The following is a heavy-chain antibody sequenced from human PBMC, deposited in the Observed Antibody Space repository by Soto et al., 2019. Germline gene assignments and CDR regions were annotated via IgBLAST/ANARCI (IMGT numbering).Heavy chain of an antibody. V-gene: IGHV4-34*01. CDR2: INHSGST. CDR3: ARDQYDFRSGSYYYAMGV. D-gene: IGHD3-3*01. CDR1: GGSFSGYY. Sequence: SETLSLTCAVYGGSFSGYYWSWIRQPPGKGLEWIGEINHSGSTNYNPSLKSRVTISVDTSKNQFSLKLSSVTAADTAVYYCARDQYDFRSGSYYYAMGVWGQGTKVTVSS. J-gene: IGHJ6*02.